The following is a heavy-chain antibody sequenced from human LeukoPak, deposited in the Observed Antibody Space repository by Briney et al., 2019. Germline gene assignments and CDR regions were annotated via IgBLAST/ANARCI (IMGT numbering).Heavy chain of an antibody. D-gene: IGHD6-19*01. CDR1: GFTFSSYS. Sequence: PGGSLRLSCAASGFTFSSYSMNWVRQAPGKGLEWVSYISSSSTIYYADSVKGRFTISRDNAKNSLYLQMNSLRAEDTAVYYCAKEGCSSGSFPRAFDYWGQGTLVTVSS. CDR2: ISSSSTI. CDR3: AKEGCSSGSFPRAFDY. V-gene: IGHV3-48*01. J-gene: IGHJ4*02.